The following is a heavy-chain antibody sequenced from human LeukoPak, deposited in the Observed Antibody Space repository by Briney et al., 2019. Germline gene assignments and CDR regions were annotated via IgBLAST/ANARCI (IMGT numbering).Heavy chain of an antibody. CDR1: GFTISSYA. D-gene: IGHD3-10*01. V-gene: IGHV3-30*04. CDR3: ARDYYGSGTTFDY. CDR2: ISYDGSNK. Sequence: GGSQRLSCAASGFTISSYAMHWVRQAPGKGLEWVAVISYDGSNKYYADSVKGRFTISRDNSKNTLYLQMNSLRAEDTAVYYCARDYYGSGTTFDYWGQGTLVTVSS. J-gene: IGHJ4*02.